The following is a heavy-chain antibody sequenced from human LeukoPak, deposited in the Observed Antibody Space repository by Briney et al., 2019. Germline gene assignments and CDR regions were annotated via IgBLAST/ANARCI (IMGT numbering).Heavy chain of an antibody. D-gene: IGHD2-2*01. CDR2: IGGSGAGT. CDR1: GFTFNNAW. CDR3: ANRYCTSSSCSRTLEN. Sequence: GGSLRLSCAASGFTFNNAWMSWVRQAPGKGLEWVSTIGGSGAGTYYADSVKGRFTISRDNSKNTLYLHMNSLRAEDTAVYYCANRYCTSSSCSRTLENWGQGTLVTVSS. V-gene: IGHV3-23*01. J-gene: IGHJ4*02.